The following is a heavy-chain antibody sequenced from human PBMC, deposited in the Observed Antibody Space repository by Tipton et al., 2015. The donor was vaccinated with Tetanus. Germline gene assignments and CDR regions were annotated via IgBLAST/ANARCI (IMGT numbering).Heavy chain of an antibody. CDR3: ARDTAVAGAPRSSIDAFDI. V-gene: IGHV1-18*01. D-gene: IGHD6-19*01. CDR1: GYTFTSYG. CDR2: ISAYNGNT. J-gene: IGHJ3*02. Sequence: QLVQSGAEVKKPGASVKVSCKASGYTFTSYGISWVRQAPGQGLEWMGWISAYNGNTNYAQKLQGRVTMTTDTSTSTAYMELRSLRSDDTAVYYGARDTAVAGAPRSSIDAFDIWGQGTMVTVSS.